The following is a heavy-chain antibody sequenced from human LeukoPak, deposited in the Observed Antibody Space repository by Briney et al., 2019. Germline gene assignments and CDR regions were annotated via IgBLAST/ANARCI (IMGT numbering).Heavy chain of an antibody. D-gene: IGHD5-18*01. CDR1: GYTFTGYY. Sequence: GAPVKVSCKASGYTFTGYYMHWVRQAPGQGLEWMGWINPNSGGTNYAQKFQGWVTMTRDTSISTAYMELSRLRSDDTAVYYCARSSKRSYGEFDYWGQGTLVTVSS. V-gene: IGHV1-2*04. CDR2: INPNSGGT. J-gene: IGHJ4*02. CDR3: ARSSKRSYGEFDY.